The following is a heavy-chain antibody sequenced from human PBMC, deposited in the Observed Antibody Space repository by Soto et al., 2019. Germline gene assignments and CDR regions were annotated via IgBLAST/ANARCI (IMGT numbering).Heavy chain of an antibody. V-gene: IGHV3-33*01. CDR2: IWYDGSNK. D-gene: IGHD4-17*01. J-gene: IGHJ5*02. Sequence: QVQLVESGGGVVQPGRSLRLSCAASGFTFSSYGMHWVRQAPGKGLEWVAVIWYDGSNKYYADSVKGRFTISRDNSKNTLYLQMNSLRAEDTAVYYCARSVYGDTSWFDPWVQGTLVTVSS. CDR3: ARSVYGDTSWFDP. CDR1: GFTFSSYG.